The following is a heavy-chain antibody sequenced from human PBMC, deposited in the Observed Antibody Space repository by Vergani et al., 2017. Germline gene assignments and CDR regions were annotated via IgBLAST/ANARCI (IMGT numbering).Heavy chain of an antibody. CDR3: ASGKAGESVGY. D-gene: IGHD4-23*01. Sequence: QVQLQESGPGLVKPSETLSLTCTVSGGSVSSGSYYCSWLRQPAGEGLEWIGYIYYSGSTSYNPSLKSRVTISVDTSKNQFSLKLNSVTAADTAVYYCASGKAGESVGYWAQGTLVTVSS. V-gene: IGHV4-61*10. CDR1: GGSVSSGSYY. CDR2: IYYSGST. J-gene: IGHJ4*02.